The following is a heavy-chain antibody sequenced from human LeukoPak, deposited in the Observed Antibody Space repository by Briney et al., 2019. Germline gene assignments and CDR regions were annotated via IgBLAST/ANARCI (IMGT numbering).Heavy chain of an antibody. D-gene: IGHD5-24*01. CDR3: ARDSPDGYDY. Sequence: GGSLRLSCAASGFKFSDYYMSWIRQAPGKGLEWVSYISSSGDTIHYADSLKGRFIISRDNAKNSLYLQMNSLRAEDTAVYYCARDSPDGYDYWGQGTLVTVSS. CDR1: GFKFSDYY. J-gene: IGHJ4*02. CDR2: ISSSGDTI. V-gene: IGHV3-11*01.